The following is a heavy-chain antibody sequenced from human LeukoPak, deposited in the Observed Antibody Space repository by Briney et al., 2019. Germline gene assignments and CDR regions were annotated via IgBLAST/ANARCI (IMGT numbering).Heavy chain of an antibody. Sequence: SETLSLTCTVSGGSLSSYYWSWIRQPPGKGLEWIGYIYYSGSTNYNPSLKSRVTISVDTSKNQFSLKLSSVTAADTAVYYCAGNPGYSYGYYGMDVWGQGTTVTVSS. CDR3: AGNPGYSYGYYGMDV. D-gene: IGHD5-18*01. J-gene: IGHJ6*02. V-gene: IGHV4-59*01. CDR1: GGSLSSYY. CDR2: IYYSGST.